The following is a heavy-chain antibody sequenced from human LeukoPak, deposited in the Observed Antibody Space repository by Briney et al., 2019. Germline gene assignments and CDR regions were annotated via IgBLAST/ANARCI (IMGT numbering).Heavy chain of an antibody. Sequence: GGSLRLSCEASGITFRNFRVLWLSQAPEKALVWGSHFKSDGNNTTYADSGKGRFNISRDNAKNTLFLHMNSLTAEDTAVYYCATGDDYNVYHPGVPDSCGQGILVTVSS. CDR1: GITFRNFR. V-gene: IGHV3-74*03. D-gene: IGHD5-24*01. CDR3: ATGDDYNVYHPGVPDS. CDR2: FKSDGNNT. J-gene: IGHJ5*01.